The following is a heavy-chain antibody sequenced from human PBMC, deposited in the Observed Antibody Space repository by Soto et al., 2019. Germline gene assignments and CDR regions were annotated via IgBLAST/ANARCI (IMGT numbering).Heavy chain of an antibody. CDR3: ARQTRCSSTNCYYNWFDP. CDR2: IYWDDDK. J-gene: IGHJ5*02. Sequence: SGPTLVNPTQTLTLTCTFSGFSLSTSGVGVGWIRQPPGKALEWLALIYWDDDKRYSPSLKSRLSITKDTSNNQVVLTMTNMDPVDTATYYCARQTRCSSTNCYYNWFDPWGQGTLVTVSS. CDR1: GFSLSTSGVG. V-gene: IGHV2-5*02. D-gene: IGHD2-2*01.